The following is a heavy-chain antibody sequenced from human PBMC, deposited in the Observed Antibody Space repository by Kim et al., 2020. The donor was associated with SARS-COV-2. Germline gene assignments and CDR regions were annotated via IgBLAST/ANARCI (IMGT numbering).Heavy chain of an antibody. CDR1: GFTFSSYA. CDR3: ARDLSGLEFDY. CDR2: ISYDGSNK. V-gene: IGHV3-30*04. D-gene: IGHD6-6*01. J-gene: IGHJ4*02. Sequence: GGSLRLSCAASGFTFSSYAMHWVRQAPGKGLEWVAVISYDGSNKYYADSVKGRFTISRDNSKNTLYLQMNSLRAEDTAVYYCARDLSGLEFDYWGQGTLVTVSS.